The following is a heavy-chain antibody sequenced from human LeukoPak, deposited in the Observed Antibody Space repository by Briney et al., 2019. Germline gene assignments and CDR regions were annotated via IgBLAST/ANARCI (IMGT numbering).Heavy chain of an antibody. Sequence: ASVKVSCKASGYTFTSYGISWVRQAPGQGLEWMGWISAYNGNTNYARKLQGRVTMTTDTSTSTAYMELRSLRSDDTAVYYCAKGGKYQLLSAFDIWGQGTMVTVSS. J-gene: IGHJ3*02. CDR3: AKGGKYQLLSAFDI. V-gene: IGHV1-18*01. CDR1: GYTFTSYG. CDR2: ISAYNGNT. D-gene: IGHD2-2*01.